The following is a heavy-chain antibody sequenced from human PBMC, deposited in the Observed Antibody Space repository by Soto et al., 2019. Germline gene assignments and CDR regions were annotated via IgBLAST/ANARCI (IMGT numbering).Heavy chain of an antibody. V-gene: IGHV1-46*01. D-gene: IGHD1-26*01. J-gene: IGHJ4*02. CDR1: GYTFTSYY. CDR2: INPSGGST. Sequence: APVKVSCKASGYTFTSYYMHWVRQAPGQGLEWMGIINPSGGSTSYAQKFQGRVTMTRDTSTSAVYMELSSLRSEDTAVYYCARVVGGATLDYWGQGTLVTVSS. CDR3: ARVVGGATLDY.